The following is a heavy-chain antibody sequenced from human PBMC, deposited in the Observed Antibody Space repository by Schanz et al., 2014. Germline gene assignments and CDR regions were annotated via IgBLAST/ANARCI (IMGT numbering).Heavy chain of an antibody. CDR2: ISGSGSST. CDR1: GFTFSSYA. Sequence: EVQLLESGGGLVQPGGSLRLSCAASGFTFSSYAMTWVRQAPGKGLDWVSAISGSGSSTYYADSVKGRFTISRDNSKNTLYLQMNILRAEDTAVYFCTKESEIVVVVRTSMSGEFHPWGDCTLVAVAP. D-gene: IGHD3-22*01. CDR3: TKESEIVVVVRTSMSGEFHP. V-gene: IGHV3-23*01. J-gene: IGHJ1*01.